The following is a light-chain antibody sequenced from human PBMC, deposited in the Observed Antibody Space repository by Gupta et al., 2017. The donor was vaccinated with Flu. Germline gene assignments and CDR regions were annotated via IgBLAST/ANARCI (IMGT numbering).Light chain of an antibody. CDR2: ESN. CDR3: GTWDSSLSAWV. V-gene: IGLV1-51*02. Sequence: SSNIENNYVSWYQQLPGTAPKLLIYESNKRPSGIPDRFSGSKSDTSATLGITGLQTGDEADYYCGTWDSSLSAWVFGGGTKLTVL. CDR1: SSNIENNY. J-gene: IGLJ3*02.